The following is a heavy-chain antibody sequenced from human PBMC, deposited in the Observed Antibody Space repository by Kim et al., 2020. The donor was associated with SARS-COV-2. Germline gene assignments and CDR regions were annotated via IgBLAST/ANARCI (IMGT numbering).Heavy chain of an antibody. J-gene: IGHJ4*01. CDR2: VYYSGTT. Sequence: SETLSLTCTVSGDSISSTSFYWGWIRQPPGKGLEWIGSVYYSGTTYYNPSLRSRLTISLDTSKNQFALKLNSGTAAATAVYYCASDSAGCFQYFEYWR. V-gene: IGHV4-39*01. D-gene: IGHD3-9*01. CDR1: GDSISSTSFY. CDR3: ASDSAGCFQYFEY.